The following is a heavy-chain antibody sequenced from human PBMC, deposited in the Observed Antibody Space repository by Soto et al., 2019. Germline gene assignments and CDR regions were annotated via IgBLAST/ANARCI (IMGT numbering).Heavy chain of an antibody. J-gene: IGHJ6*02. CDR2: VSHDGRKT. D-gene: IGHD7-27*01. CDR1: GFIFSNNG. Sequence: QVQLVESGGGEVQPGTSLRLSCIASGFIFSNNGMHWVRQAPVKGLEWVALVSHDGRKTFYADSVKGRLTIYRDNSKNTVYLHMNNLRPAVTAVYRCARDLRQGATGATVYGMDVWGQGTTVTVSS. V-gene: IGHV3-30*03. CDR3: ARDLRQGATGATVYGMDV.